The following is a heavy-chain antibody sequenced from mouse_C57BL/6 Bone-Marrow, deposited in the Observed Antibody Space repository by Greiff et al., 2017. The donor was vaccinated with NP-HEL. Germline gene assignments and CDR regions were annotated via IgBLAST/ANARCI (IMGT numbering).Heavy chain of an antibody. CDR3: ARDGITTVVPYAMDY. J-gene: IGHJ4*01. V-gene: IGHV5-6*01. CDR2: ISSGGSYT. CDR1: GFTFSSYG. D-gene: IGHD1-1*01. Sequence: EVKLMESGGDLVKPGGSLKLSCAASGFTFSSYGLSWVRQTPDKRLEWVATISSGGSYTYYPASVKGRFTISRDNAKNTLYLQMSSRKSEDTDMYYCARDGITTVVPYAMDYWGQGTSVTVTS.